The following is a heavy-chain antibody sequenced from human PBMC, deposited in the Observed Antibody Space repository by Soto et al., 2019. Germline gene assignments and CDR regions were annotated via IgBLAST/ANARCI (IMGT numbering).Heavy chain of an antibody. J-gene: IGHJ4*02. CDR3: ARVFSMYDYIWGSYRPERFDY. Sequence: ASVKVSCKASGYTFTSYGISWVRQAPGQGLEWMGWISAYNDNTNYAQKLQGRVTMTTDTSTSTAYMELRSLRSDDTAVYYCARVFSMYDYIWGSYRPERFDYWGQGTLVTVSS. V-gene: IGHV1-18*01. CDR2: ISAYNDNT. D-gene: IGHD3-16*02. CDR1: GYTFTSYG.